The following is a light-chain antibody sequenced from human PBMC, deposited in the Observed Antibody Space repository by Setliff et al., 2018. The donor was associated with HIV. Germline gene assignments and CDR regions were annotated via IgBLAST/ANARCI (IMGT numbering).Light chain of an antibody. J-gene: IGLJ1*01. V-gene: IGLV2-8*01. CDR1: SSDVGGYNY. CDR2: EVS. CDR3: SSYAGSNNV. Sequence: QSVLPQPPSASGSPGQSVTISCTGTSSDVGGYNYVSWYQQHPGKAPKLMIYEVSKRPSGVPDRFSGSKSGNTASLTVSGLQAEDEADYYCSSYAGSNNVFGTGTKV.